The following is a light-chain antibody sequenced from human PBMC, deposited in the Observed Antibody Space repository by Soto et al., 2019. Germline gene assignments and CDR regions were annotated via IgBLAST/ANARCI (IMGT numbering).Light chain of an antibody. CDR1: QNIRTN. CDR2: DAS. J-gene: IGKJ1*01. Sequence: DIQMTQSPSSLSASVGERVTITCRATQNIRTNINWYQQKSGRAPNLLIFDASRLQSGVPSRFSGTGSGADFTLTISSLQSEDFATYYCQQTCNTLWTFGQGTKV. V-gene: IGKV1-39*01. CDR3: QQTCNTLWT.